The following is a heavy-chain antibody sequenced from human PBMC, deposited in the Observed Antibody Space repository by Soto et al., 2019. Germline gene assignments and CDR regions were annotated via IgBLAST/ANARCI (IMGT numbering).Heavy chain of an antibody. J-gene: IGHJ4*02. Sequence: SETLSLTCAVYGGSFSGYYWSWIRQPPGKGLEWIGEINHSGSTNYNPSLKSRVTISVDTSKNQFSLKLSSVTAADTAVYYCARFIAARPYYYFDYWGQGTLVTVSS. D-gene: IGHD6-6*01. V-gene: IGHV4-34*01. CDR2: INHSGST. CDR3: ARFIAARPYYYFDY. CDR1: GGSFSGYY.